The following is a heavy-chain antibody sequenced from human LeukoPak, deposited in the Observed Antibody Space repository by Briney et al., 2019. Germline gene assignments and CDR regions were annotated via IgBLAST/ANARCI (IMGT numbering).Heavy chain of an antibody. CDR1: GDSVSNKNSA. J-gene: IGHJ4*02. V-gene: IGHV6-1*01. Sequence: TLSLTFAISGDSVSNKNSAWNWIRQSPSRGLEWLGRTYYRSKWSKDYAVSVRSRITINPDTSKNQFSLQLNSVTPEDTAVYYCARDLNGDFSLDSWGQGTLVTVSS. CDR2: TYYRSKWSK. CDR3: ARDLNGDFSLDS. D-gene: IGHD4-17*01.